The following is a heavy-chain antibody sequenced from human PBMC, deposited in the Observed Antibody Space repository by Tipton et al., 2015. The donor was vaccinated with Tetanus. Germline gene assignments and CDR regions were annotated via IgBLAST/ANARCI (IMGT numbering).Heavy chain of an antibody. Sequence: TLSLTCTVSGGSINRYYWSWIRQSPGKGLEWIGYIYYSGSTYYNPSLKSRVTISVDTSKNQFSLKLTSVTAADTAVYYCATLTTVVTPRWYFDLWGRGTQVTVSS. V-gene: IGHV4-59*04. D-gene: IGHD4-23*01. J-gene: IGHJ2*01. CDR1: GGSINRYY. CDR3: ATLTTVVTPRWYFDL. CDR2: IYYSGST.